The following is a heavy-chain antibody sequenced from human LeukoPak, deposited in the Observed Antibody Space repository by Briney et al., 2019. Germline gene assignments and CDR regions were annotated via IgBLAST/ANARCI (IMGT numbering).Heavy chain of an antibody. Sequence: SETLSLTCIVSGDSISSSSYYWGWLRQPPGKGLEWIASIYHSGSTYYNPSLKSRVTISVDTSKNQFSLKLSSVTAADTAVYYCAGGGYYGSGSYGAIHWFDPWGQGTLVTVSS. CDR1: GDSISSSSYY. CDR3: AGGGYYGSGSYGAIHWFDP. V-gene: IGHV4-39*07. J-gene: IGHJ5*02. D-gene: IGHD3-10*01. CDR2: IYHSGST.